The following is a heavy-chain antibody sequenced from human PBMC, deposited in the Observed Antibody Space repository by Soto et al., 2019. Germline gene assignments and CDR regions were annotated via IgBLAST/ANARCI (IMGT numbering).Heavy chain of an antibody. D-gene: IGHD4-17*01. CDR1: GGSISSGGYY. J-gene: IGHJ6*02. Sequence: SETLSLTCTVSGGSISSGGYYWSWIRQHPGKGLEWIGYIYYSGSTYYNPSLKSRVTISVDTSKNQFSLKLGSVTAADTAVYYCARARDYGDQYDYHYYGMDVWGQGTTVTVSS. V-gene: IGHV4-31*03. CDR2: IYYSGST. CDR3: ARARDYGDQYDYHYYGMDV.